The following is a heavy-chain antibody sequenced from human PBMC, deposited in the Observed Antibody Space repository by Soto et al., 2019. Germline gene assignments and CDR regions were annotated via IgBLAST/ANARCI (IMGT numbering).Heavy chain of an antibody. CDR3: ARAPPGYSFGYRYYGIDV. CDR2: ISLDGSRT. D-gene: IGHD6-25*01. Sequence: EVQLVESGGGLVQPGGSLRLSCAAPGFTFGSYWMHWVRQAPGKGLVWVSHISLDGSRTTYADSVKGRFTISRDNAKSTLYLLMNSLRAEDTAVYYCARAPPGYSFGYRYYGIDVWGQGTTVTVSS. J-gene: IGHJ6*02. CDR1: GFTFGSYW. V-gene: IGHV3-74*01.